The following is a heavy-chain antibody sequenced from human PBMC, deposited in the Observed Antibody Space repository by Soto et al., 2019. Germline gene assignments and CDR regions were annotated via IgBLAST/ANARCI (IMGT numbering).Heavy chain of an antibody. CDR2: IYPSGNT. CDR3: ARGAGGQLVRRLYYMDV. CDR1: GGSISSGSYY. J-gene: IGHJ6*03. V-gene: IGHV4-31*03. Sequence: SETLSLTCTVSGGSISSGSYYWTWIRQHPGKGLEWIGYIYPSGNTYYNPSLESRVAMSVDTSENQFSLKLSSMTAADTAVYYCARGAGGQLVRRLYYMDVWGKGTTVTVSS. D-gene: IGHD6-6*01.